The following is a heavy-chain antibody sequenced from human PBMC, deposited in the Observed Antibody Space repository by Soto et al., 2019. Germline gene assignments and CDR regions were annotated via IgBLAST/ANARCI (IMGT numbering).Heavy chain of an antibody. J-gene: IGHJ6*02. CDR3: ARARPYCTSTSSYNPLYGMDV. CDR1: GYTFTSYD. Sequence: ASVKVSCKASGYTFTSYDINWVRQATGQGLEWMGWMNPNSGNTGYAQKFQGRVTMTRNTSISTAYMELSSLRSEDTAVYYCARARPYCTSTSSYNPLYGMDVWGQGTTVTVSS. CDR2: MNPNSGNT. V-gene: IGHV1-8*01. D-gene: IGHD2-2*02.